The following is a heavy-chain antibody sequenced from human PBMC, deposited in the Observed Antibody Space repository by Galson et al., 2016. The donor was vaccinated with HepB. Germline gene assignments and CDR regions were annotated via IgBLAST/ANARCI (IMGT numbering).Heavy chain of an antibody. J-gene: IGHJ4*02. D-gene: IGHD3-3*01. Sequence: SLRLSCAASGFAFTNYWMNWVRQAPGKGLVWVSRISGDRSRVNYADFVKGRVTLSRDNAKNTLYLQMNSLRAEDTAVYYCARDFSSYDEYFDLWGQGTLVTVSS. CDR3: ARDFSSYDEYFDL. V-gene: IGHV3-74*01. CDR1: GFAFTNYW. CDR2: ISGDRSRV.